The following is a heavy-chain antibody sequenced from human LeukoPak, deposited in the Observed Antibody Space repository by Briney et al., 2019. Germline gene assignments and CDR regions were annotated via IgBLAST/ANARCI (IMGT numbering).Heavy chain of an antibody. CDR1: GFTFSSYS. CDR3: ARSPVVITTVLDY. V-gene: IGHV3-21*01. J-gene: IGHJ4*02. Sequence: GGSLRLSCAASGFTFSSYSMNWVRQARGKGLEWVSSISSSSSYIYYADSVKGRFTISRDNAKNSLYLQMSSLRAEDTAVYYCARSPVVITTVLDYWGQGTLVTVSS. CDR2: ISSSSSYI. D-gene: IGHD3-22*01.